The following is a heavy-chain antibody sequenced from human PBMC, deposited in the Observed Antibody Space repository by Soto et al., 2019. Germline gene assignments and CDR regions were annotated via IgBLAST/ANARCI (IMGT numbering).Heavy chain of an antibody. CDR1: GFTFSTYA. D-gene: IGHD4-17*01. CDR3: VKDMAYGGNSGPFDS. J-gene: IGHJ4*02. Sequence: GGSLRLSCAASGFTFSTYAMSWVRQAPGKGLEWVSTISGGGSGTYYADSVKGRFTISRDNSKNSLYLQMNSLRTEDTALYYCVKDMAYGGNSGPFDSWGQGTLVTVSS. CDR2: ISGGGSGT. V-gene: IGHV3-23*01.